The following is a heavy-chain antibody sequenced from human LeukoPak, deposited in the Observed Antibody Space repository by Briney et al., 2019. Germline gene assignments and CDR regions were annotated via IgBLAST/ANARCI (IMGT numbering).Heavy chain of an antibody. CDR3: ARCSFGLPASYYYYYMDV. Sequence: SETLSLTCTVSGDSISSSSYYWGWIRQPPGKGLEWIGSIYYSVTTYYNPSLKSRVTISVDTSKNQFSLKLSSVTAADTAVYYCARCSFGLPASYYYYYMDVWGKGTTVTISS. V-gene: IGHV4-39*07. J-gene: IGHJ6*03. D-gene: IGHD2-15*01. CDR1: GDSISSSSYY. CDR2: IYYSVTT.